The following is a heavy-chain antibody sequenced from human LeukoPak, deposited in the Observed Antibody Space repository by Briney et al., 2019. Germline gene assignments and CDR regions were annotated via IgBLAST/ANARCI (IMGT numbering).Heavy chain of an antibody. CDR1: GFTFSSYA. D-gene: IGHD3-22*01. Sequence: QAGGSLRLSCAASGFTFSSYAMSWVRQAPGKGLEWVSAISGSGGSTYYADSVKGRFTISRDNSKNTLYLQMNSLGAEDTAVYYCAKAEVVTYYYDSSGYYVDYWGQGTLVTVSS. V-gene: IGHV3-23*01. CDR2: ISGSGGST. CDR3: AKAEVVTYYYDSSGYYVDY. J-gene: IGHJ4*02.